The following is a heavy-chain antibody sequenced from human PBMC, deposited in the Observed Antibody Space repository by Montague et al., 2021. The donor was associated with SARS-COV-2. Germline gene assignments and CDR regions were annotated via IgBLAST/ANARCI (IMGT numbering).Heavy chain of an antibody. CDR1: GDSISSYY. J-gene: IGHJ6*02. CDR2: IYTSGST. D-gene: IGHD5-24*01. Sequence: SETLSLTCTVSGDSISSYYWSWIRQPAGKGLEWIGRIYTSGSTKYNPSLKSRVTMSVDTSENQFSLKLSSVTAADTAVYYCARDHMTTMFMVYYYGMDVWGQGTTVTVSS. CDR3: ARDHMTTMFMVYYYGMDV. V-gene: IGHV4-4*07.